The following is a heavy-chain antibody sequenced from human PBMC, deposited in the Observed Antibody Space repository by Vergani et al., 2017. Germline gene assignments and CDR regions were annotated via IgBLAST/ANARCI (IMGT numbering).Heavy chain of an antibody. J-gene: IGHJ6*02. V-gene: IGHV3-30*02. CDR1: GFTFSSYG. CDR2: IRYDGSNK. Sequence: QVQLVESGGGVVQPGGSLRLSCAASGFTFSSYGMYWVRQAPGKGLEWVAFIRYDGSNKYYADSVKGRFTISRDNSKNTLYLQMNSLRAEDTAVYYCAKVLSGSRYYYYYGMDVWGQGTTVTVSS. D-gene: IGHD1-26*01. CDR3: AKVLSGSRYYYYYGMDV.